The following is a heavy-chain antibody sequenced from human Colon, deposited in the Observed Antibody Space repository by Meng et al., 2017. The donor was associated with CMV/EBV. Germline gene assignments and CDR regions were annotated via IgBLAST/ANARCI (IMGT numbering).Heavy chain of an antibody. D-gene: IGHD2-15*01. CDR3: ARERGTAARNLRSDGFDI. CDR1: EFTFEHYA. Sequence: GGSLRLSCAASEFTFEHYAMHWVRQTPGKGLEWVSGITWNNRTVGYADSVKGRFTISRDHAKNSLFLQMDSLRVEDTALYLCARERGTAARNLRSDGFDIWGQGTMVTVSS. CDR2: ITWNNRTV. J-gene: IGHJ3*02. V-gene: IGHV3-9*01.